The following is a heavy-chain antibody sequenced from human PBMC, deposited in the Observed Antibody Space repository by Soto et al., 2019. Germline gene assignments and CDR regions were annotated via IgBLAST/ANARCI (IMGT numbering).Heavy chain of an antibody. CDR2: ISAYNGNT. D-gene: IGHD3-16*02. CDR1: GYTFSSYG. Sequence: ASVKVSCKAFGYTFSSYGISWVRQAPGQGLEWMGWISAYNGNTNYAQKLQGRVTMTTDTSTSTAYMELRSLRSDDTAVYYCATYDYVWGSYRYGAFDIWGQGTMVTVSS. V-gene: IGHV1-18*01. CDR3: ATYDYVWGSYRYGAFDI. J-gene: IGHJ3*02.